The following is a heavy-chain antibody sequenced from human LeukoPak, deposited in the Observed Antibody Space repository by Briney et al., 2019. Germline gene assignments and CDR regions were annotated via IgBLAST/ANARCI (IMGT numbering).Heavy chain of an antibody. CDR1: GFTFSSYG. Sequence: GRSVRLSCAASGFTFSSYGMQWVPQAPGKGLEWWAGISYDGSNKYYADSVKGRFTISRDNSKNTLDLQMNSRRGEDRAVYYCARLSTVVRGVFDAFDIWGQGTMVTVSS. V-gene: IGHV3-30*03. CDR2: ISYDGSNK. D-gene: IGHD3-10*01. J-gene: IGHJ3*02. CDR3: ARLSTVVRGVFDAFDI.